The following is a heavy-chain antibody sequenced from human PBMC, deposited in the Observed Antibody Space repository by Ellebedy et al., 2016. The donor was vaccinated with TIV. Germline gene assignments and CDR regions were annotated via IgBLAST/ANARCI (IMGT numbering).Heavy chain of an antibody. V-gene: IGHV4-34*01. Sequence: SETLSLXXAVYGGSFSGYYWSWIRQPPGKGLEWIGEINHSGSTNYNPSLKSRVTISVDTSKNQFSLKLSSVTAADTAVYYCARATTFDIWGQGTMVTVSS. CDR2: INHSGST. CDR3: ARATTFDI. CDR1: GGSFSGYY. J-gene: IGHJ3*02.